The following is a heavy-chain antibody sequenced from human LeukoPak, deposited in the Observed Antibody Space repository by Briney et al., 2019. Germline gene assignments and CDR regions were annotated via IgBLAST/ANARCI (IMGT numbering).Heavy chain of an antibody. CDR2: INPNNGGT. CDR3: ARGLSGPYYYYYLDV. D-gene: IGHD2-15*01. CDR1: GFTFTVYN. J-gene: IGHJ6*03. V-gene: IGHV1-2*02. Sequence: ASVKVSCKASGFTFTVYNIHWVRQAPGQGLEWMGWINPNNGGTNYAQKFQGRVTMTRDTSISTAYMELSRLRSDDTAVYYCARGLSGPYYYYYLDVWGKGTTVTVSS.